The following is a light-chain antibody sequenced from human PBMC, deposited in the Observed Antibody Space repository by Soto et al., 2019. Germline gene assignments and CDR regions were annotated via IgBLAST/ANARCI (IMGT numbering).Light chain of an antibody. J-gene: IGKJ4*01. CDR2: GVS. Sequence: EIVLTQSPGTLSLSPGERATLSCRASQSVSSYLAWYQQKPGQAPRLLIYGVSSRATGIPDRFSGSGSGTDFTLTISRLEPEDFAVYYCQQYVTSPLTFGGGTKVGIK. CDR3: QQYVTSPLT. CDR1: QSVSSY. V-gene: IGKV3-20*01.